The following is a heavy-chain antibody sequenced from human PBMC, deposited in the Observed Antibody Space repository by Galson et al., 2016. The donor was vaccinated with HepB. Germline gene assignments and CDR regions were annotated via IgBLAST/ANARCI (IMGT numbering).Heavy chain of an antibody. D-gene: IGHD2-21*02. J-gene: IGHJ6*02. CDR2: ISVYNGNI. CDR3: ARGTVIERSYYGGMDV. V-gene: IGHV1-18*01. Sequence: SVKVSCKASGYTFSSHGINWVRQAPGQGLEWMGGISVYNGNIKYAPKMQDRVTMTTATSANTAYMELRNLRSDDTAVYYCARGTVIERSYYGGMDVWGQGTTIIVSS. CDR1: GYTFSSHG.